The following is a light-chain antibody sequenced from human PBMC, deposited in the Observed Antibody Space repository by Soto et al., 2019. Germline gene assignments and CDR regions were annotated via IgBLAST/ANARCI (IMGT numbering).Light chain of an antibody. CDR2: AAS. Sequence: DIQMTQSPSSLSASVGDRVTITCRASQHINSYLNWYQQKPGKAPKLLIYAASDLQSGVPSRFSGSRSGTEFTLTISSLQPEDFATYYCQQSYKTPPSFGKGTKLEIK. CDR1: QHINSY. CDR3: QQSYKTPPS. J-gene: IGKJ2*01. V-gene: IGKV1-39*01.